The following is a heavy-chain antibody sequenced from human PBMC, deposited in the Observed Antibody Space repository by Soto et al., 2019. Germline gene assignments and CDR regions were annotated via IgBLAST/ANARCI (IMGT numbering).Heavy chain of an antibody. V-gene: IGHV3-30*18. D-gene: IGHD2-2*01. CDR1: EVQLINCD. Sequence: PGGPQGLSYIASEVQLINCDMHLVRQAAGKGLEWVAHILYDGGKNYYADSVKGRFTISRDNSKNTLYLQMNSLAAEDTAVYFCAKSRDAYNFYFYYGMDVWGQGNAVTVSS. J-gene: IGHJ6*02. CDR2: ILYDGGKN. CDR3: AKSRDAYNFYFYYGMDV.